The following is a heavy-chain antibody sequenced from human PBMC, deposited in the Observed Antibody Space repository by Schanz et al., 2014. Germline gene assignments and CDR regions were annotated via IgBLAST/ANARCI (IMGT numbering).Heavy chain of an antibody. CDR3: ARDSDVSKYNLFDS. J-gene: IGHJ5*01. CDR1: GGTFSSYT. CDR2: INPNSGGT. V-gene: IGHV1-2*06. Sequence: QVQLVQSGAEMKKPGSSVKVSCTASGGTFSSYTISWVRQAPGQGLEWMGRINPNSGGTNYAQKFQGRVTMTRDTSISTVYMELTRLTFDDTAIYYCARDSDVSKYNLFDSWGQGTLVTVSS.